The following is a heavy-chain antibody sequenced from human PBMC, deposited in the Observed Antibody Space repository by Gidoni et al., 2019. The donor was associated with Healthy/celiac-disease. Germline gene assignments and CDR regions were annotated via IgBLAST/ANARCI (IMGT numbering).Heavy chain of an antibody. J-gene: IGHJ3*02. Sequence: EVQLVESGGGLVKPGGSLRLSCAASGFTFSSYSMNWVRQAPGKGLGWVSSISSSSSYIYYADSVKGRFTISRDNAKNSLYLQMNSLRAEDTAVYYCARVWVGAFDIWGQGTMVTVSS. CDR1: GFTFSSYS. V-gene: IGHV3-21*01. D-gene: IGHD3-16*01. CDR2: ISSSSSYI. CDR3: ARVWVGAFDI.